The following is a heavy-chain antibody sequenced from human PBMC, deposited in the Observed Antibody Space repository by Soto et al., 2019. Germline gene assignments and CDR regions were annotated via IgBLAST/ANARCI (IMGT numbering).Heavy chain of an antibody. CDR3: ARDHYCSSTSCSVEYYFDY. D-gene: IGHD2-2*01. CDR2: ISAYNGNT. CDR1: GYTFTSYG. Sequence: QVQLVQSGAEVKKPGASVKVSCKASGYTFTSYGISWVRQAPGQGLEWMGWISAYNGNTNYAQKLQGRVTMTTDTSTSTAYMELRSLRSDDTAVYYCARDHYCSSTSCSVEYYFDYWGQGTLVTVSS. V-gene: IGHV1-18*01. J-gene: IGHJ4*02.